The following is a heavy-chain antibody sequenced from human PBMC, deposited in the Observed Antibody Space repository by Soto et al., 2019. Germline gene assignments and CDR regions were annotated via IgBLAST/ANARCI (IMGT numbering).Heavy chain of an antibody. J-gene: IGHJ4*02. D-gene: IGHD3-10*01. CDR1: GDTFRGYR. CDR3: ARDGGFGELKY. Sequence: QLQLVQSGAELKKPGSSVKVSCKASGDTFRGYRINWVRQAPGEGLEWMGRIIPVFGTTNDAQRFEGRVTFTADESTNTAYMELRGLLSEDTAVYYCARDGGFGELKYWGPGTLVTVSS. CDR2: IIPVFGTT. V-gene: IGHV1-69*18.